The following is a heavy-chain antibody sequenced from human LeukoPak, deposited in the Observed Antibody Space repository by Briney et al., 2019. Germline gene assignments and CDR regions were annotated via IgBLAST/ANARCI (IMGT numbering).Heavy chain of an antibody. V-gene: IGHV3-11*01. CDR1: GFTFSDYY. D-gene: IGHD3-3*02. CDR3: ARVSMDYYYGMDV. Sequence: EGSLRLSCAASGFTFSDYYMSWIRQAPGKGLEWVSYISSSGSTIYYADSVKGRFTISRDNAKNSLYLQMNSLRAEDTAVYYCARVSMDYYYGMDVWGQGTTVTVSS. CDR2: ISSSGSTI. J-gene: IGHJ6*02.